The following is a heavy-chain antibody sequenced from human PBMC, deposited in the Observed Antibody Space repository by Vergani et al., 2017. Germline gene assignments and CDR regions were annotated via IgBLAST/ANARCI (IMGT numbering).Heavy chain of an antibody. CDR3: ARVRRDIVVVVAAYYCYYYMDV. CDR1: GGSFSGYY. Sequence: QVQLQQWGAGLLKPSETLSLTCAVYGGSFSGYYWSWIRQPPGKGLEWIGEINHSGSTNYNPSLKSRVTISVDTSKNQFSLKLSSVTAADTAVYYCARVRRDIVVVVAAYYCYYYMDVWGKGTTVTVSS. D-gene: IGHD2-15*01. J-gene: IGHJ6*03. V-gene: IGHV4-34*01. CDR2: INHSGST.